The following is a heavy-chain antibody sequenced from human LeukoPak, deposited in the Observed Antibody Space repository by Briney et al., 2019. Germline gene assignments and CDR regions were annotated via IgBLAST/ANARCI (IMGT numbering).Heavy chain of an antibody. CDR1: GFIFSSYW. D-gene: IGHD3-22*01. J-gene: IGHJ4*02. CDR2: IKQDGSEK. V-gene: IGHV3-7*01. CDR3: ARGWPYYYDSSGYFYFDY. Sequence: GGSLRLSCAASGFIFSSYWMSWVRQAPGKGLEWVANIKQDGSEKYYVDSVKGRFTISRDNAKNPLYLQMNSLGAEDTAVYYCARGWPYYYDSSGYFYFDYWGQGTLVTVSS.